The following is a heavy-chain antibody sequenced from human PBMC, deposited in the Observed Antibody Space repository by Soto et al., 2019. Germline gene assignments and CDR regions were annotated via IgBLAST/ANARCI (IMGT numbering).Heavy chain of an antibody. CDR2: ISSSSRTT. Sequence: PGESLKISCKGSGFTFSDYYMSWIRQAPGKGLDWVAYISSSSRTTKYGDSVKGRFTISRDNAKNSLFLQMNSLRGEDTAVYYCARDVYRYSSSSPEDVWGQGTTVTVSS. CDR3: ARDVYRYSSSSPEDV. J-gene: IGHJ6*02. D-gene: IGHD6-6*01. CDR1: GFTFSDYY. V-gene: IGHV3-11*06.